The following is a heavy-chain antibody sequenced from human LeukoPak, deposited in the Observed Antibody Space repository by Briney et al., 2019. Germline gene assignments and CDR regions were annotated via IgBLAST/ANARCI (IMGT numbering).Heavy chain of an antibody. V-gene: IGHV3-30*02. D-gene: IGHD3-16*01. Sequence: PGGSLRLSCAASVFTFSRYGMHCVPEASGKGLEWVAFIRYDGSNKYCADSVKGRFTISRDNSKNTLYLQMNSLRAEDTAVYYCAKDLYEGYYMDVWGKGTTVTVSS. J-gene: IGHJ6*03. CDR2: IRYDGSNK. CDR3: AKDLYEGYYMDV. CDR1: VFTFSRYG.